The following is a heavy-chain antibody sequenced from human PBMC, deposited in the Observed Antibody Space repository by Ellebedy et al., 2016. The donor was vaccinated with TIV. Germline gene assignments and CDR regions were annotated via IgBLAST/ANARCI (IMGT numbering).Heavy chain of an antibody. J-gene: IGHJ4*02. CDR2: IKQDGRDK. CDR3: ARDKVGRYYGSGSYTDH. Sequence: PGGSLRLSCADSGSTFSSYWMTWVRQPPGKGLEWVANIKQDGRDKYYVDSVRGRFTISRDNSKNTLLLLMNSLRSEDTAMYYCARDKVGRYYGSGSYTDHWGQGTLVVVSS. D-gene: IGHD3-10*01. V-gene: IGHV3-7*01. CDR1: GSTFSSYW.